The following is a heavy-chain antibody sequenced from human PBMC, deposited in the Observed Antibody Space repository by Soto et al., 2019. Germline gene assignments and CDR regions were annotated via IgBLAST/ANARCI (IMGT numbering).Heavy chain of an antibody. D-gene: IGHD3-10*01. J-gene: IGHJ6*02. CDR2: INWNSGSI. Sequence: GGSLRLSCAASGFSFDDYAVHWVRQAPGKGLEWVSGINWNSGSIGYADSVKGRFTISRDNAKTSLYLQMNSLRVEDTALYYCAKDRGSGSYAANYYYYAMGVWGQGTTVTVSS. CDR3: AKDRGSGSYAANYYYYAMGV. CDR1: GFSFDDYA. V-gene: IGHV3-9*01.